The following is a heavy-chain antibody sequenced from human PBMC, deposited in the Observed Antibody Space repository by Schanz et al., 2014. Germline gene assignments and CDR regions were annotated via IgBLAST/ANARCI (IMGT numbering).Heavy chain of an antibody. CDR2: IWYDGSNK. Sequence: QVQLVESGGGVVQPGRSLRLSCAASGITLSGYGLHWVRQAPGKGLEWVVIIWYDGSNKYYADSVKGRFTISRDNGETSVYLQINSLRVEDTAVYYCARFLARYQYYGVDVWGQGTTVTVSS. V-gene: IGHV3-33*08. J-gene: IGHJ6*02. CDR1: GITLSGYG. CDR3: ARFLARYQYYGVDV. D-gene: IGHD3-3*01.